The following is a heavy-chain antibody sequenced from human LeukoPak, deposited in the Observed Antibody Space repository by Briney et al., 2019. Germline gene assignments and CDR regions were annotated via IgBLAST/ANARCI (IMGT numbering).Heavy chain of an antibody. Sequence: SETLSLTCAVSGGSISSGGYSWSWIRQPPGKGLEWIGYIYYSGSTYYNPSLKSRVTISVDTSKNQFSLKLSSVTAADTAVYYCTGKYYYDSSGYYYADYWGQGTLVTVSS. D-gene: IGHD3-22*01. CDR2: IYYSGST. J-gene: IGHJ4*02. CDR1: GGSISSGGYS. V-gene: IGHV4-30-4*07. CDR3: TGKYYYDSSGYYYADY.